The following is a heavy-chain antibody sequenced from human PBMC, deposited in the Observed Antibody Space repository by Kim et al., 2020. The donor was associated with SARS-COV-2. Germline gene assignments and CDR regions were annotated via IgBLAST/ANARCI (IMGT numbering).Heavy chain of an antibody. V-gene: IGHV3-15*01. Sequence: GGSLRLSCAASGFTFSNAWMSWVRQAPGKGLEWVGRIKSKTDGGTTDYAAPVKGRFTISRDDSKNTLYLQMNSLKTEDTAVYYCTTDRYCSGGSCYPLNHNNWGQGTLVTVSS. J-gene: IGHJ4*02. CDR2: IKSKTDGGTT. D-gene: IGHD2-15*01. CDR1: GFTFSNAW. CDR3: TTDRYCSGGSCYPLNHNN.